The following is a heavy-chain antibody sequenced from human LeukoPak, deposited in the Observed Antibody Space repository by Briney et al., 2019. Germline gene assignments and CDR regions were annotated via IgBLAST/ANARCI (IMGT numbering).Heavy chain of an antibody. J-gene: IGHJ4*02. V-gene: IGHV4-34*01. Sequence: KPSETLSLTCAVYGGSFSGYYWSWIRQPPGKGLEWIGEINHSGSTNYNPSLKSRVTISVDTSKNQFSLKLSSVTDADTAVYYCASSFMGSAEYSSRSNFDYWGQGTLVTVSS. CDR3: ASSFMGSAEYSSRSNFDY. CDR2: INHSGST. CDR1: GGSFSGYY. D-gene: IGHD6-13*01.